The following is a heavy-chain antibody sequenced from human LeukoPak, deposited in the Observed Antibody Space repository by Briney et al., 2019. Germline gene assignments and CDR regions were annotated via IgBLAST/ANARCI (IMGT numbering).Heavy chain of an antibody. CDR3: ARYLNSGPADY. CDR1: EFTFSNCW. V-gene: IGHV3-7*01. D-gene: IGHD5-12*01. Sequence: GGSLRLSCAASEFTFSNCWMSWVRQAPGKGLEWVANIKGDGSEKHYVDSVKGRFTISRDNAENILYLQMNSLRAEDTAVYYCARYLNSGPADYWGQGSLVTVSS. J-gene: IGHJ4*02. CDR2: IKGDGSEK.